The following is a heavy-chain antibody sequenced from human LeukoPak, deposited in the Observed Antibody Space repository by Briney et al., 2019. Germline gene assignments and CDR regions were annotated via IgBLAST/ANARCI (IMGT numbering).Heavy chain of an antibody. J-gene: IGHJ4*02. CDR3: ARPGQYSGYDK. Sequence: SVKVSRKASGGTFSSYAFSWVRQAPGQGLEWMGGIIPIVGTTNYAQMFQGRVTITADESTSTAYMELSSLRSEDTAVYYCARPGQYSGYDKWGQGTLVTVSS. CDR2: IIPIVGTT. V-gene: IGHV1-69*13. CDR1: GGTFSSYA. D-gene: IGHD5-12*01.